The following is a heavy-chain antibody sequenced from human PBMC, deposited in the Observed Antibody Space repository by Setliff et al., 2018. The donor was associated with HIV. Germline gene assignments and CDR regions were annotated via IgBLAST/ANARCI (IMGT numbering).Heavy chain of an antibody. Sequence: PGGSLRLSCVASGLSVGDNYVAWVRLAPGRGLEWVSVIYPGGASFYSDSVKGRFIISRDISANRVYLQMNSLRDDDTAMYYCARDRVISVRGVPRSTFDPWGRGTRVTVSS. CDR3: ARDRVISVRGVPRSTFDP. V-gene: IGHV3-66*01. CDR1: GLSVGDNY. CDR2: IYPGGAS. D-gene: IGHD3-10*01. J-gene: IGHJ5*02.